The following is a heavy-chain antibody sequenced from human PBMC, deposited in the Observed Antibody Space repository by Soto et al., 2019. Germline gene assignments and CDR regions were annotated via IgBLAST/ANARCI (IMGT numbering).Heavy chain of an antibody. CDR2: IYYSVTT. CDR1: GGSISSYY. J-gene: IGHJ4*02. D-gene: IGHD3-22*01. CDR3: ARGPTYYYDSSGYYLFDY. Sequence: SETLSLTCTVSGGSISSYYWSWIRQPPGKGLEWIGYIYYSVTTNYNPSLKSRVTISVDTSKNQFSLKLSSVTAADTAVYYCARGPTYYYDSSGYYLFDYWGQGTLVTVPS. V-gene: IGHV4-59*01.